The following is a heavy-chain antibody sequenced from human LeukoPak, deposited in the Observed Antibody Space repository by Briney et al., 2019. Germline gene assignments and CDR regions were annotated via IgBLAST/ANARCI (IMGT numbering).Heavy chain of an antibody. Sequence: PSETLSLTCTVSGGSISSYYWSWIRQPPGKGLEWIGYIYYSGSTNYNPSLKSRVTISVDTSKNQFSLKLSSVTAADTAVYYCARATLVRLRGVTPYYYYYMDVWGKGTTVTISS. CDR3: ARATLVRLRGVTPYYYYYMDV. V-gene: IGHV4-59*01. D-gene: IGHD3-10*01. CDR2: IYYSGST. CDR1: GGSISSYY. J-gene: IGHJ6*03.